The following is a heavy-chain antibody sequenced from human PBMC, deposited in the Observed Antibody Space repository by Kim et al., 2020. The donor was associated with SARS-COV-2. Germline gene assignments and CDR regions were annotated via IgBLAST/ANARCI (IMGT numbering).Heavy chain of an antibody. CDR3: ARDLPNWGNKRGRRGYFDY. CDR2: IYYSGST. Sequence: SETLSLTCTVSGGSISSSSYYWGWIRQPPGKGLEWIGSIYYSGSTYYNPSLKSRVTISVDTSKNQFSLKLSSVTAADTAVYYCARDLPNWGNKRGRRGYFDYWGQGTLVTVSS. V-gene: IGHV4-39*07. J-gene: IGHJ4*02. CDR1: GGSISSSSYY. D-gene: IGHD3-16*01.